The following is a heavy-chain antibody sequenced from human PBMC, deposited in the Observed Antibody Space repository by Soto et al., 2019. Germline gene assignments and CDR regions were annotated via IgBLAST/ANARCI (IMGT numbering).Heavy chain of an antibody. J-gene: IGHJ6*02. V-gene: IGHV1-69*13. CDR2: IIPIFGTA. CDR1: GGTFSSYA. CDR3: ARLAARPTYYYYYYGMDV. D-gene: IGHD6-6*01. Sequence: SVKVSCKASGGTFSSYAISWVRQAPGQGLEWMGGIIPIFGTANYAQKLQGRVTITADESTSTAYMERSSLRSEDTAVYYCARLAARPTYYYYYYGMDVWGQGTTVTVSS.